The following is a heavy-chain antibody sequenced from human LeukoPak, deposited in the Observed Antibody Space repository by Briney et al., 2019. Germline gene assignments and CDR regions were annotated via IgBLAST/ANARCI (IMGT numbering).Heavy chain of an antibody. V-gene: IGHV4-4*09. D-gene: IGHD4-23*01. J-gene: IGHJ4*02. Sequence: SETLSLTCTVSGGSISSYYWSWIRQPPGKGLEWIGYIYTSGSTNYNPSLKSRVTRSVDTSKNQFSLKLSSVTAADTAVYYCARLADYGGNSYYFDYWGQGTLVTVSS. CDR2: IYTSGST. CDR3: ARLADYGGNSYYFDY. CDR1: GGSISSYY.